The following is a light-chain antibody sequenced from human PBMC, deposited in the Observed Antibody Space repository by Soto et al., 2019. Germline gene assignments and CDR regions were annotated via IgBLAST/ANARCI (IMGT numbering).Light chain of an antibody. CDR3: QQYNSYSHT. J-gene: IGKJ2*01. Sequence: DIQMTQSPSTLSASVGDRVTITCRASQSISSWLAWYQQKPGKAPKLLIYKASSLESGVPSRFSGSGSGTEFTLTISSLQPDDSAAYYCQQYNSYSHTFGQGTKLEIK. CDR2: KAS. V-gene: IGKV1-5*03. CDR1: QSISSW.